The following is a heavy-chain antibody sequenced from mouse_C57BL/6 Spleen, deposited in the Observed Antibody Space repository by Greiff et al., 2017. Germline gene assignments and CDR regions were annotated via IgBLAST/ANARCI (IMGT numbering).Heavy chain of an antibody. V-gene: IGHV1-69*01. CDR2: IDPSDSYT. CDR1: GYTFTSYW. D-gene: IGHD2-4*01. J-gene: IGHJ1*03. Sequence: QVQLQQPGAELVMPGASVKLSCKASGYTFTSYWMHWVKQRPGQGLEWIGEIDPSDSYTNYNQKFKGKSTLTVDKSSSTAYMQLSSLTSEDSAVYYCARGGNYDGVGYFEVWGTGTTVTVSS. CDR3: ARGGNYDGVGYFEV.